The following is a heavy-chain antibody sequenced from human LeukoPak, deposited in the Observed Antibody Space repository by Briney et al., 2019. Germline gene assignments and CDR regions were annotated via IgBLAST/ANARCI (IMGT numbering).Heavy chain of an antibody. CDR2: ISSDGSTI. CDR1: EFTFSSYS. D-gene: IGHD1-7*01. Sequence: GGSLRFSCAASEFTFSSYSMNWVRQAQGKGLEWVSYISSDGSTIYYADSVKGRLTISRDNAKNSLYLQMNSLRAEDTAVYYCARGDNWNSYYYYYMDVWGKGTTVTVSS. CDR3: ARGDNWNSYYYYYMDV. V-gene: IGHV3-48*04. J-gene: IGHJ6*03.